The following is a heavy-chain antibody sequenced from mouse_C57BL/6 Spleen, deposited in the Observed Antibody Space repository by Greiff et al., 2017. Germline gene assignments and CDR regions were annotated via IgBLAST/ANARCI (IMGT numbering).Heavy chain of an antibody. CDR2: IAPANGDT. Sequence: EVQLQQSGAELVRPGASVKLSCTASGFNIKDDYMHWVKQRTEQGLEWIGWIAPANGDTESASKFPGKATLTADTSANTAYLQLSSLTSEDTAGYYWTGGDYARDYWGQGTSVTVSS. V-gene: IGHV14-4*01. J-gene: IGHJ4*01. CDR1: GFNIKDDY. CDR3: TGGDYARDY.